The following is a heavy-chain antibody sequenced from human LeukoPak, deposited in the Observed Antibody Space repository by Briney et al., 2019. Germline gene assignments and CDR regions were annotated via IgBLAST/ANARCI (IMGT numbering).Heavy chain of an antibody. J-gene: IGHJ5*02. CDR2: INHSGSS. Sequence: PSETLSLTCAVSGGSISSSNWWSWVRQPPGKGLEWIGEINHSGSSNYNPSLKSRVTISVDTSKNQFSLKLSSVTAADTAVYYCAREGFSWFDPWGQGTLVSVSS. CDR1: GGSISSSNW. D-gene: IGHD3-3*01. V-gene: IGHV4-4*02. CDR3: AREGFSWFDP.